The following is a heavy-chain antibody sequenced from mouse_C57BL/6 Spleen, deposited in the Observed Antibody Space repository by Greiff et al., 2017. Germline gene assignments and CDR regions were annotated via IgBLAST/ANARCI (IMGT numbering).Heavy chain of an antibody. V-gene: IGHV1-53*01. CDR3: AVCLLLYYAMDY. CDR1: GYTFTSYW. D-gene: IGHD2-3*01. J-gene: IGHJ4*01. CDR2: INPSNSGT. Sequence: VQLQQPGTELVKPGASVKLSCKASGYTFTSYWMHWVKQRPGQGLEWIGNINPSNSGTNYNEKFKSKATLTVDKASSTAYMQLSSLTSEDSAVYYCAVCLLLYYAMDYWGQGTSVTVSS.